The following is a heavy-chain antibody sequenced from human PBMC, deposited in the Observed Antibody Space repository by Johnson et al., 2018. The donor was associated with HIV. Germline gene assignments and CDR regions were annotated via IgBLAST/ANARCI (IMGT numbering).Heavy chain of an antibody. CDR3: ARDRTSYGWIHDAFDI. V-gene: IGHV3-33*01. CDR1: GFTFSTYG. Sequence: VHLVESGGGVVQPGRSLRLSCAASGFTFSTYGMHWVRQAPGKGLEWVAVMWYDGSNKYYADSVQGRFTISRYNSKNTFYLQMNSLRTEDTALYYCARDRTSYGWIHDAFDIWGQGTMVTVSS. D-gene: IGHD3-16*02. CDR2: MWYDGSNK. J-gene: IGHJ3*02.